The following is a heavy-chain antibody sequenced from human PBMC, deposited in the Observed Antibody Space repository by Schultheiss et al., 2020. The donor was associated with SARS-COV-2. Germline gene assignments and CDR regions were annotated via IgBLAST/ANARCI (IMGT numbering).Heavy chain of an antibody. Sequence: ASVKVSCKASGGTFSSYAISWVRQAPGQGLEWMGRINPNSGGTNYAQKFQGRVTMTRDTSISTAYMELSRLRSDDTAVYYCAREAATDYYGSGSPGDWGQGTLVTVSS. D-gene: IGHD3-10*01. CDR1: GGTFSSYA. V-gene: IGHV1-2*06. J-gene: IGHJ4*02. CDR3: AREAATDYYGSGSPGD. CDR2: INPNSGGT.